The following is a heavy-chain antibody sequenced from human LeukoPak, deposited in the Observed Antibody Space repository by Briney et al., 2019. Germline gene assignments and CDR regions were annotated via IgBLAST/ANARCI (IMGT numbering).Heavy chain of an antibody. CDR1: GYTLTELS. D-gene: IGHD3-22*01. CDR3: ATPAPNTYYYDSSGYYYFDY. V-gene: IGHV1-24*01. J-gene: IGHJ4*02. Sequence: GASAKVSCKVSGYTLTELSMHWGRQAPGKGLEWMGGFDPEDGETIYAQKFQGRGTMTEDTSTDTAYMELSSLRSEDTAVYYCATPAPNTYYYDSSGYYYFDYWGQGTLVTVSS. CDR2: FDPEDGET.